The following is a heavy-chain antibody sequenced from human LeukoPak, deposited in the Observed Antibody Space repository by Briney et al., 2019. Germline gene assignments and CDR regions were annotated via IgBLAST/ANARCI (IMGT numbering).Heavy chain of an antibody. V-gene: IGHV3-30*02. CDR3: ARDFYATYGVHFDY. Sequence: GGSLRLSCAASGFTFSSYGMHWVRQAPGKGLEWVAFIRYDGSNKYYADSVKGRFTISRDNSKNTLYLQMNSLRAEDTAVYYCARDFYATYGVHFDYWGQGTLVTVSS. D-gene: IGHD2/OR15-2a*01. J-gene: IGHJ4*02. CDR1: GFTFSSYG. CDR2: IRYDGSNK.